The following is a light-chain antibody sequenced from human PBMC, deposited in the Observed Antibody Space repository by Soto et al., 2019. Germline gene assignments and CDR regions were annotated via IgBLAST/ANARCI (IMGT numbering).Light chain of an antibody. CDR1: SGSIASNY. J-gene: IGLJ3*02. Sequence: NFMLTQPHSVSDSPGKTVIISCTRSSGSIASNYVQWYQQRPGSSPTTVIYEDNQRPSGVPDRFSGSIASSSNSASLTISGLETEDEADYFCQSYDATNQVFGGGTKLTVL. CDR2: EDN. V-gene: IGLV6-57*01. CDR3: QSYDATNQV.